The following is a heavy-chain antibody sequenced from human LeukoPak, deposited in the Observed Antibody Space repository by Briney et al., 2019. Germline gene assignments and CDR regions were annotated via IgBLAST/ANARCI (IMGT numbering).Heavy chain of an antibody. D-gene: IGHD6-6*01. V-gene: IGHV3-74*01. CDR3: VGTIAARGSEY. CDR2: LPPDELDI. Sequence: PGGSLGLSCAASGFTFTNYWIHWVRQAPGMGLVWVSRLPPDELDIIYADSVKGRFTASRDNAKNTVYLQMNNLRADDTAMYYCVGTIAARGSEYWGQGALVTVSS. J-gene: IGHJ4*02. CDR1: GFTFTNYW.